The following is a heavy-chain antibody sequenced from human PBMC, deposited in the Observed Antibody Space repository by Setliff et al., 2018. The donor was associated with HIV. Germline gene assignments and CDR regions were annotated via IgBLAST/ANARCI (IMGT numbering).Heavy chain of an antibody. D-gene: IGHD3-22*01. CDR3: AQDDHYYDMGSILSDWYFDL. Sequence: SVKVSCKASGGTFSNYGFKYGISWVRQAPGQGLEWMGGIIPIFGSTKYAEKFRDRVTITADESSYTAEMELSSLTSEDTAVYYCAQDDHYYDMGSILSDWYFDLWGRGTLVTVSS. CDR2: IIPIFGST. V-gene: IGHV1-69*13. J-gene: IGHJ2*01. CDR1: GGTFSNYGFKYG.